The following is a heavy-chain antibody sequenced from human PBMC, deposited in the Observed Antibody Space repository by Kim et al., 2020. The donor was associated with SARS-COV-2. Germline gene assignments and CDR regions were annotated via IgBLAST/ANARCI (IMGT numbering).Heavy chain of an antibody. CDR2: IKQDGSEK. CDR3: ARDAAMTGTDGLDV. Sequence: GGSLRLSCAAPGFILRRYWMTWVRQAPGKGLEWVANIKQDGSEKYYVDSVKGRFTISRDNTMNSLFLQMNSLRAEDTAVYYCARDAAMTGTDGLDVWGQGTLVTVSS. J-gene: IGHJ3*01. D-gene: IGHD3-9*01. CDR1: GFILRRYW. V-gene: IGHV3-7*01.